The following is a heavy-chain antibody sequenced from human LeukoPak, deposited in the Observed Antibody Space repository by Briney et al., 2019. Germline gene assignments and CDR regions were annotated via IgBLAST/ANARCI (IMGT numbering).Heavy chain of an antibody. D-gene: IGHD3-10*01. J-gene: IGHJ6*02. CDR2: IWYDGSNK. CDR1: GFTFSSYG. Sequence: PGRSLRLSCAASGFTFSSYGMHWVRQAPGKGLEWVAVIWYDGSNKYYADSVKGRFTISRDNSKNALYLQMNSLRAEDTAVNYCAREEYGSGSYGGRHYYYYGMDVWGQGTTVTVSS. V-gene: IGHV3-33*01. CDR3: AREEYGSGSYGGRHYYYYGMDV.